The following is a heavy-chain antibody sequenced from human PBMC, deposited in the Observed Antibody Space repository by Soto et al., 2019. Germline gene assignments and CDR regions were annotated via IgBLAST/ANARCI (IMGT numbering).Heavy chain of an antibody. CDR3: ASKLGPYYYGLDV. V-gene: IGHV4-4*02. J-gene: IGHJ6*02. CDR2: IYHTGHA. D-gene: IGHD3-16*01. Sequence: SETLSLTCTVYGDSITNNHWWTWVRQTPGKGPEMIGEIYHTGHANYNPSLNSRVAISVDKSKNQFSLTLNSVTAADTAVYYCASKLGPYYYGLDVWGQGTTVTVSS. CDR1: GDSITNNHW.